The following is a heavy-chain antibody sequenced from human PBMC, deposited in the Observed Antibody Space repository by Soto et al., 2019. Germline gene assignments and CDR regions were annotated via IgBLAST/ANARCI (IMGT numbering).Heavy chain of an antibody. D-gene: IGHD2-2*01. CDR3: ARAVTLGYCSSNSCYGAFDI. CDR2: IYYSGST. Sequence: SETLSLTCTVSGGSISSGGYYWSWIRQHPGKGLEWIGYIYYSGSTYYNPSLKSRVTISVDTSKNQFSLKLSSVTAADTAVYYCARAVTLGYCSSNSCYGAFDIWGQGTMVTVSS. V-gene: IGHV4-31*03. CDR1: GGSISSGGYY. J-gene: IGHJ3*02.